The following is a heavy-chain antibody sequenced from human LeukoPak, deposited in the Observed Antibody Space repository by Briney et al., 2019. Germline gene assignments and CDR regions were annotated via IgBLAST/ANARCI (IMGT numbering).Heavy chain of an antibody. Sequence: GASVKVSCKASGYTFTSYGISWVRQAPGQGLEWMGWISAYSGNTKYAQKLKGRATMHTETSTSTPYIELTSLRLNDTAVYYCARGPGVRGVIIYYYYMDVWGKGTTLTVSS. D-gene: IGHD3-10*01. CDR2: ISAYSGNT. CDR3: ARGPGVRGVIIYYYYMDV. CDR1: GYTFTSYG. J-gene: IGHJ6*03. V-gene: IGHV1-18*01.